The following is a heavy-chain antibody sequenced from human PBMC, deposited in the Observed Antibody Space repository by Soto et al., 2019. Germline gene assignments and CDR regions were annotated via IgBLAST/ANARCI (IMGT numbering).Heavy chain of an antibody. Sequence: RASVKVSCKASGGTFSSYAISWVRQAPGQGLEWMGGIIPIFGTANYAQKFQGRVTITADESTSTAYMELSSLRSEDTAVYYCARGPIAARRSNWFDPWGQGTLVTVSS. CDR1: GGTFSSYA. CDR2: IIPIFGTA. D-gene: IGHD6-6*01. V-gene: IGHV1-69*13. J-gene: IGHJ5*02. CDR3: ARGPIAARRSNWFDP.